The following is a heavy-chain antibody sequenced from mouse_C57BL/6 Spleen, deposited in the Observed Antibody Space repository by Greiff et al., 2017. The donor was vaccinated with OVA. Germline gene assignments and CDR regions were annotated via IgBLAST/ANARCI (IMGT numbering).Heavy chain of an antibody. CDR1: GYAFSSYW. D-gene: IGHD2-1*01. CDR3: ARSGVWGNYGRSAMDY. V-gene: IGHV1-80*01. J-gene: IGHJ4*01. Sequence: QVQLKQSGAELVKPGASVKISCKASGYAFSSYWMNWVKQRPGKGLEWIGQIYPGDGDTNYNGKFKGKATLTADKSSSTAYMQLSSLTSEDSAVYFCARSGVWGNYGRSAMDYWGQGTSVTVSS. CDR2: IYPGDGDT.